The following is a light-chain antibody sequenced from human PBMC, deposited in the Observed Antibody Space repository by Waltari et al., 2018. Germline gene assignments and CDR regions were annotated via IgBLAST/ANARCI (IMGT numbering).Light chain of an antibody. CDR3: QQSYNMPDGVT. V-gene: IGKV1-39*01. J-gene: IGKJ5*01. Sequence: DIQMTQSPSSLSASVGDRVTITCRASQRISTYLNWYQQKPGKAPKLLIYAASSLQSGVPSRFSGSGSGTDFTLTISSLQPEDFATYYCQQSYNMPDGVTFGQGTRLEIK. CDR2: AAS. CDR1: QRISTY.